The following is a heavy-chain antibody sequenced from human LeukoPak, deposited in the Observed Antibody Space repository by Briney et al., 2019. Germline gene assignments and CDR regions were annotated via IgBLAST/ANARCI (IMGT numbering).Heavy chain of an antibody. CDR3: ARARDIVVVVAAIPDY. V-gene: IGHV3-7*01. CDR2: IKQDGSEK. J-gene: IGHJ4*02. CDR1: GFTFSSYW. Sequence: GGSLRLSCAASGFTFSSYWMSWVRQAPGKGLEWVANIKQDGSEKYYVDSVKGRFTISRDNAKNSLYLQMNSLRAEDTAVYYCARARDIVVVVAAIPDYWGQGTLVTVSS. D-gene: IGHD2-15*01.